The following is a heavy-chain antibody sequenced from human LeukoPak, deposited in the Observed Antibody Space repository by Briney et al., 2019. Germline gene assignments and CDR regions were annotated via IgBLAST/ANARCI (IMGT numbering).Heavy chain of an antibody. CDR3: AKDPFTFDGDYGDT. J-gene: IGHJ4*02. CDR2: ISKSVDRT. D-gene: IGHD4-17*01. V-gene: IGHV3-23*01. CDR1: GFTLSGYD. Sequence: GGSLRLSCVASGFTLSGYDMLWVRQRPGKGLEWVSSISKSVDRTYYADSVKGRFTISRDKSKSTVYLQMSSLRVDDTAVYYCAKDPFTFDGDYGDTWGQGTLVTVSS.